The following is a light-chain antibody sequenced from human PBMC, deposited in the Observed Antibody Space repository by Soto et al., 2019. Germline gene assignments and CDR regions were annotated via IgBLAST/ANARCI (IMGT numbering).Light chain of an antibody. Sequence: QSVMTQPASVSGSPGQSITISCSGTTGDVGAFGLVSWFQQHPGNAPKLMIYEATKRPAGLSQRFSGPKSGDAAAPAVSWVQAVDEGDYYCSSYAGSTPFYVYGTGTKVTVL. CDR3: SSYAGSTPFYV. V-gene: IGLV2-23*01. CDR2: EAT. CDR1: TGDVGAFGL. J-gene: IGLJ1*01.